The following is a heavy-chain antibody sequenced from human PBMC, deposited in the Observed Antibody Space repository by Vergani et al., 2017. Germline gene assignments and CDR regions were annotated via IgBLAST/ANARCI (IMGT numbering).Heavy chain of an antibody. D-gene: IGHD2-8*01. Sequence: QVQLQESGPGLVKPSQTLSLTCTVSGGSISSGSDYWSWTRHPAGEGLGWIGRIYTCGSTKYNPSLKSRVTISVDTSKNQFSLKLSSVTAADTAVYYCARSKLSVGYPDYYYYYGMDVWGQGTTVTVSS. J-gene: IGHJ6*02. V-gene: IGHV4-61*02. CDR1: GGSISSGSDY. CDR2: IYTCGST. CDR3: ARSKLSVGYPDYYYYYGMDV.